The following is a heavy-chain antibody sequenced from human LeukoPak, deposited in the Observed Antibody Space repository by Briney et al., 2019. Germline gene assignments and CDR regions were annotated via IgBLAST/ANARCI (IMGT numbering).Heavy chain of an antibody. Sequence: GASVKVSCKASGYTFTSYGISWVRQAPGQGLEWMGWISAYNGNTNYAQKLQGRVTMTTDTSTSTAYMELRSLRSDGTAVYYCARTAYYYGSGSYHYYYMDVWGKGTTVTISS. V-gene: IGHV1-18*01. CDR3: ARTAYYYGSGSYHYYYMDV. CDR2: ISAYNGNT. D-gene: IGHD3-10*01. CDR1: GYTFTSYG. J-gene: IGHJ6*03.